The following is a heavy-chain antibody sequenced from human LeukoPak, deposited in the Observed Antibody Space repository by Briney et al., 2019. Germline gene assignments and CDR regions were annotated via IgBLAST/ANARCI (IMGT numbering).Heavy chain of an antibody. D-gene: IGHD3-22*01. V-gene: IGHV4-39*07. CDR1: GGSISSSSYY. J-gene: IGHJ4*02. CDR3: ANMHLYDSSGYPFDY. Sequence: TSETLSLTCTVSGGSISSSSYYWGWIRQPPGKGLEWIGSIYYSGSTYYNPSLKSRVTISVDTSKNQFSLKLSSVTAADTAVYYCANMHLYDSSGYPFDYWGQGTLVTVSS. CDR2: IYYSGST.